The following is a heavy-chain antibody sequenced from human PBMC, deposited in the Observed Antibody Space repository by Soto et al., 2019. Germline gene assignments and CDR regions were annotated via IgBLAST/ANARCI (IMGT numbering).Heavy chain of an antibody. J-gene: IGHJ6*02. CDR3: ARDAGTTAGEYYYYYGMDV. CDR1: GGSISSGGYY. D-gene: IGHD1-7*01. CDR2: IYYSGST. Sequence: QVQLQESGPGLVKPSQTLSLTCTVSGGSISSGGYYWSWIRQHPGKGLEWIGYIYYSGSTYYNPSLKSRVTISVDTSKNQFSLKLSSVTAADTAVYYCARDAGTTAGEYYYYYGMDVWGQGTTVTVSS. V-gene: IGHV4-31*03.